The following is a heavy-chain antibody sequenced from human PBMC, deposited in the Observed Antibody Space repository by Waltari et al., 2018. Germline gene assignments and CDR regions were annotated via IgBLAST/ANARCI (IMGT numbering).Heavy chain of an antibody. CDR2: IFYSGTT. J-gene: IGHJ3*02. D-gene: IGHD3-10*01. CDR1: GASTRRCHYY. Sequence: QVQLHESGPGLVKPSQTLSLTGTVSGASTRRCHYYWSWIRQPPGRGLEWIGYIFYSGTTSYNPSLKSRLDISIDTSENQFSLNVSSVTAADTAVYYCARDFGATDAFEIWGQGTMVTVSS. V-gene: IGHV4-30-4*08. CDR3: ARDFGATDAFEI.